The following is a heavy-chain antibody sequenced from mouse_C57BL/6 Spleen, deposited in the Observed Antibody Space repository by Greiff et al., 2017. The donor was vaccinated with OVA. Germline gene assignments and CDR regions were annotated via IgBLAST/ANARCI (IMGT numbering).Heavy chain of an antibody. CDR3: ARVYGSSYRYFDY. CDR2: INPNNGGT. Sequence: VQLQQSGPELVKPGASVKIPCKASGYTFTDYNMDWVKQSHGKSLEWIGDINPNNGGTIYNQKFKGKATLTVDKSSSTAYMELRSLTSEDTAVYYCARVYGSSYRYFDYWGQGTTLTVSS. D-gene: IGHD1-1*01. V-gene: IGHV1-18*01. J-gene: IGHJ2*01. CDR1: GYTFTDYN.